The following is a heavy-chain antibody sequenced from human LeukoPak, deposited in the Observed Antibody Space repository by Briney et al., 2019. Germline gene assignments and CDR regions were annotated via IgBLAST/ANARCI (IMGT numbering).Heavy chain of an antibody. J-gene: IGHJ4*02. D-gene: IGHD6-6*01. CDR3: ARVLEEYSSSSIDY. CDR2: ISSSGSTI. CDR1: GFTFSSYE. Sequence: GGSLRLSCAASGFTFSSYEMNWVRQAPGKGLEWVSYISSSGSTIYYADSVKGRFTISRDNAKNSLYLQMNSLRAEDTAVYYCARVLEEYSSSSIDYWGQGTLVTVSS. V-gene: IGHV3-48*03.